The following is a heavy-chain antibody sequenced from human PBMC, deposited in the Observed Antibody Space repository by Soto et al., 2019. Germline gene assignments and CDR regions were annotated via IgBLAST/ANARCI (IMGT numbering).Heavy chain of an antibody. Sequence: ASVKVSCKASGYTFTSYGISWVRQAPGQGLEWMGWISAYNGNTNYAQKLQGRVTMTTDTSTSTAYMELRSLRSDDTAVYYCARVLNPVVPAASRREDYWGQGTLGTVSS. D-gene: IGHD2-2*01. V-gene: IGHV1-18*01. CDR2: ISAYNGNT. CDR3: ARVLNPVVPAASRREDY. J-gene: IGHJ4*02. CDR1: GYTFTSYG.